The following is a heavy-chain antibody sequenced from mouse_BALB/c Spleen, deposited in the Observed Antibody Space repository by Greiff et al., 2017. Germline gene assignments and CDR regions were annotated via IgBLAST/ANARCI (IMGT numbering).Heavy chain of an antibody. J-gene: IGHJ3*01. D-gene: IGHD4-1*01. Sequence: EVKLQESGPGLVKPSQSLSLTCTVTGYSITSDYAWNWIRQFPGNKLEWMGYISYSGSTSYNPSLKSRISITRDTSKNQFFLQLNSVTTEDTATYYCARRELGRLAWFAYWGQGTLVTVSA. CDR1: GYSITSDYA. V-gene: IGHV3-2*02. CDR3: ARRELGRLAWFAY. CDR2: ISYSGST.